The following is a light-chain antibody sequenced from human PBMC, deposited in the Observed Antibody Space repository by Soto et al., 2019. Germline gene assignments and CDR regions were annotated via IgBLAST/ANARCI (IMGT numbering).Light chain of an antibody. CDR1: SSDVGAYNY. Sequence: QSALTQPASVSGSPGQSITISCTGTSSDVGAYNYVSWYQQYPGKAPKLMIYGVTNRPSGVSNRLSGSKTGNTASLTISGLQAEDEADYYCFSHRGGDSHVFGTGTKATVL. V-gene: IGLV2-14*01. CDR2: GVT. J-gene: IGLJ1*01. CDR3: FSHRGGDSHV.